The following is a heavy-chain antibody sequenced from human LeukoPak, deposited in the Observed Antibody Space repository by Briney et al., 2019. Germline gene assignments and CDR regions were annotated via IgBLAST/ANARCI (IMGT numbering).Heavy chain of an antibody. CDR2: IYYSGST. CDR1: GGSISSYY. CDR3: ARVPDYYDSSGSFDY. D-gene: IGHD3-22*01. J-gene: IGHJ4*02. V-gene: IGHV4-59*08. Sequence: SETLSLTCTVSGGSISSYYWSWIRQPPGKGPEWIGYIYYSGSTNYNPSLKSRVTISVDTSKNQFSLKLSSVTAADTAVYYCARVPDYYDSSGSFDYWGQGTLVTVSS.